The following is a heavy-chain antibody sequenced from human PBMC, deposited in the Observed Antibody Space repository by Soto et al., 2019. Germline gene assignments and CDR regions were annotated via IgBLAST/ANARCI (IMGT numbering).Heavy chain of an antibody. CDR3: ARDHLWAFDY. CDR1: GFSFSVYS. V-gene: IGHV3-48*02. CDR2: INGRDGAI. J-gene: IGHJ4*02. D-gene: IGHD3-3*02. Sequence: GGSLRLSCAASGFSFSVYSMNWVRQAPGKGLEWVSYINGRDGAINYVDSVKGRFTISIDIAKNSLYLQMNSLRDEDTAVYFCARDHLWAFDYWGKGVLGTVSS.